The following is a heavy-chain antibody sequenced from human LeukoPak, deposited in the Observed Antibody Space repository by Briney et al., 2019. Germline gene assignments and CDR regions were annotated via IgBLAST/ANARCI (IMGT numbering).Heavy chain of an antibody. CDR2: IYYSGST. Sequence: PSETLSLTCTVSGGSISSYYWSWIRQPPGKGLEWIGYIYYSGSTNYNPSLKSRVTVSVDTSKNQFSLKLSSVTAADTAVYYCARISSGWYTYYFDYWGQGTLVTVSS. D-gene: IGHD6-19*01. CDR1: GGSISSYY. V-gene: IGHV4-59*01. CDR3: ARISSGWYTYYFDY. J-gene: IGHJ4*02.